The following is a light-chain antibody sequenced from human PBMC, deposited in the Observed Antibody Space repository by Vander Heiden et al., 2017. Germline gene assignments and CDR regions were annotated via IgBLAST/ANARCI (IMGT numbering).Light chain of an antibody. CDR2: AAS. V-gene: IGKV1-39*01. CDR3: QQCVSSPYT. J-gene: IGKJ2*01. Sequence: DIQMTQSPSSLSAAVGSRVTISCRASQSISSYLNWYQQKAGKAPKRLIDAASNLRSGVPSRFSGSGSGTDFTLTISRLQPEDFATDFCQQCVSSPYTFGPGTKLEIK. CDR1: QSISSY.